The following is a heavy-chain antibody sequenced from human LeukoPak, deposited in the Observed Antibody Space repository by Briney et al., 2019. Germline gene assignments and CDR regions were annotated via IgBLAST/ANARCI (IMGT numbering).Heavy chain of an antibody. CDR1: GFTFSDYY. CDR2: ITSSGSTI. V-gene: IGHV3-11*04. D-gene: IGHD2-2*01. J-gene: IGHJ6*03. CDR3: ARGGRCSSTSCYATYYYMDV. Sequence: GGSLRLSCAASGFTFSDYYMSWIRQAPGKGLEWVSYITSSGSTIYYADSVKGRFTISRDNAKNSLYLQMNSLRAEDTAVHYCARGGRCSSTSCYATYYYMDVWGKGTTVTVSS.